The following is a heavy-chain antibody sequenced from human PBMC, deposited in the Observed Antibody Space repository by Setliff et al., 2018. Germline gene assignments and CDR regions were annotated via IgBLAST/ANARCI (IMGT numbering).Heavy chain of an antibody. V-gene: IGHV1-69*10. CDR3: ARGPSPTVTPSRLIYFYHMDV. J-gene: IGHJ6*03. D-gene: IGHD4-17*01. CDR2: IIPVLGMT. CDR1: GDPFNAYG. Sequence: GASVKVSCKASGDPFNAYGVSWVRQAPGQGLEWMGAIIPVLGMTDYAQKFQGRLTITADQSTTTAYMELSSLRFDDTALYYCARGPSPTVTPSRLIYFYHMDVWGTGTTVTVSS.